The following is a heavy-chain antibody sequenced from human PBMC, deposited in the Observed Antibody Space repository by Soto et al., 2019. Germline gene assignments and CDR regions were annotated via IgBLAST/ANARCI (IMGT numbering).Heavy chain of an antibody. CDR3: ASPYRSSTSCYWGFDY. J-gene: IGHJ4*02. CDR1: GFTFSGYA. V-gene: IGHV3-30-3*01. CDR2: ISYDGSNK. Sequence: GGSLRLSCAASGFTFSGYAMHWVRQSPGKGLEWVAVISYDGSNKYYADSVKGRFTISRDNSKNTLYLQMNSLRAEDTAVYYCASPYRSSTSCYWGFDYWGQGTLVTVSS. D-gene: IGHD2-2*01.